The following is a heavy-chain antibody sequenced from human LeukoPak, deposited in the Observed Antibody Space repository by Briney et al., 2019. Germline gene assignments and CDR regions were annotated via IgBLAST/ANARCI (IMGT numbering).Heavy chain of an antibody. J-gene: IGHJ4*02. CDR1: GFTFSDYY. D-gene: IGHD6-13*01. V-gene: IGHV3-11*01. CDR2: ISSSGSTI. Sequence: GGSLRLSCAASGFTFSDYYVSWIRQAPGKGLEWVSYISSSGSTIYYADSVKGRFTISRDNAKNSLYLQMNSLRAEDTAVYYCARDRAAAGPPFDYWGQGTLVTVSS. CDR3: ARDRAAAGPPFDY.